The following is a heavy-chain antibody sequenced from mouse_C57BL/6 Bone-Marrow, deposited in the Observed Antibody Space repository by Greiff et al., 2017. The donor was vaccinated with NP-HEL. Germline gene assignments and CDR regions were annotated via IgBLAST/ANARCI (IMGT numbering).Heavy chain of an antibody. V-gene: IGHV5-6*01. J-gene: IGHJ1*03. CDR3: ARHDLHYYGSSYNYWYFDV. CDR1: GFTFSSYG. D-gene: IGHD1-1*01. CDR2: ISSGGSYT. Sequence: EVQVVESGGDLVKPGGSLKLSCAASGFTFSSYGMSWVRQTPDKRLEWVATISSGGSYTYYPDSVKGRFTISRDNAKNTLYLQMSSLKSEDTAMYYCARHDLHYYGSSYNYWYFDVWGTGTTVTVSS.